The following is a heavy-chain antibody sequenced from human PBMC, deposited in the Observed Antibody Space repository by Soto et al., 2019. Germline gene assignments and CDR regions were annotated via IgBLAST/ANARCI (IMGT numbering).Heavy chain of an antibody. D-gene: IGHD6-13*01. J-gene: IGHJ4*02. V-gene: IGHV1-2*02. CDR3: ARGYYSRSWRACDY. Sequence: QVQLVQSGADVKKPGASVQVSCKTSGYTFSGSFMHWLRQAAGQGLEWTGWMNPNSGGIDYAQNFQGRVSMTWDTSISTDYMELSRLRSYDTTIYYCARGYYSRSWRACDYWGQGPLVTVSS. CDR1: GYTFSGSF. CDR2: MNPNSGGI.